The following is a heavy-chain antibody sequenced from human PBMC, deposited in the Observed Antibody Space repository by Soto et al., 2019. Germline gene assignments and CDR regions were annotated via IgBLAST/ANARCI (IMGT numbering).Heavy chain of an antibody. Sequence: GGYLRLSCAASGFTFSSYSMNWVRQAPGKGLEWVSYISSSSSTIYYADSVKGRFTISRDNAKNSLYLQMNSLRDEDTAVYYCASHSGSYVRHLHVMDVCGQGTTVIVSS. D-gene: IGHD1-26*01. V-gene: IGHV3-48*02. CDR2: ISSSSSTI. CDR1: GFTFSSYS. J-gene: IGHJ6*02. CDR3: ASHSGSYVRHLHVMDV.